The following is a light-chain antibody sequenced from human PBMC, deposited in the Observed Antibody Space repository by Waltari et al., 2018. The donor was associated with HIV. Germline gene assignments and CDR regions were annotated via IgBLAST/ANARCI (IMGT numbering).Light chain of an antibody. V-gene: IGKV1-5*03. CDR2: ESS. Sequence: DIQMTPSPPTLSALVGDRINITCRTSQEISSWLSWYQQKPQQAPKLLIYESSVLQGGVPSRFSGSGSGTEFTLTITGLQPEDFATYYCQHYDNSWAFGQGTKVEVK. CDR3: QHYDNSWA. CDR1: QEISSW. J-gene: IGKJ1*01.